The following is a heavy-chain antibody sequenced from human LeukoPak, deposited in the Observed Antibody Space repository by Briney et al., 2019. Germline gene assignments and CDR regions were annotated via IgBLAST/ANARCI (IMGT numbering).Heavy chain of an antibody. CDR3: ARERGTLAVAGDAVDI. CDR2: IYYNGST. J-gene: IGHJ3*02. D-gene: IGHD6-19*01. CDR1: GGSISSYY. V-gene: IGHV4-59*01. Sequence: SETLSLTCTVSGGSISSYYWSWIRQPPGKGLEWIGYIYYNGSTNYNPSLKSRVTISVDTSKNQFSLKLSSATAADTAVYYCARERGTLAVAGDAVDIWGQGTMVTVSS.